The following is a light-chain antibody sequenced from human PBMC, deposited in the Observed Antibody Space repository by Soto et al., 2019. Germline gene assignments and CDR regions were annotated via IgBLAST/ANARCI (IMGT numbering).Light chain of an antibody. CDR3: QKYNNWPPWT. Sequence: EILMTQSPATLSVSPGERATLSFTASQSVSSNLAWYQQKPGQAPRLLIYGASTRATGIPARFSGSGSGTEFTLTISSLQSEDFAVYYCQKYNNWPPWTFGKGTKVDIK. V-gene: IGKV3-15*01. J-gene: IGKJ1*01. CDR1: QSVSSN. CDR2: GAS.